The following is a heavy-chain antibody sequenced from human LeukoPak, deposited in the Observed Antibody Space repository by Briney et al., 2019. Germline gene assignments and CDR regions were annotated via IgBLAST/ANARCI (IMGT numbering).Heavy chain of an antibody. CDR1: GFTFSSYW. CDR2: ISTDGSSR. D-gene: IGHD5-12*01. Sequence: PGGALILSCSASGFTFSSYWMHWLRQEPRKGLVWVSRISTDGSSRSYADSVKGRFTISKDNGKNTLYLQMNSLRAEDTAVYYCARESPSSGYDTYYYYYYGMDVWGQGTTVTVSS. J-gene: IGHJ6*02. CDR3: ARESPSSGYDTYYYYYYGMDV. V-gene: IGHV3-74*01.